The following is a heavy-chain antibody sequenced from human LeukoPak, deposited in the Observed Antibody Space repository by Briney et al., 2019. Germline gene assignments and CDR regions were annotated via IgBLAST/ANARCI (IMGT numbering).Heavy chain of an antibody. CDR2: ISGSGGST. V-gene: IGHV3-23*01. CDR3: ARGSRYQLLLIDY. CDR1: GFTFSSYA. D-gene: IGHD2-2*01. Sequence: GGSLRLSCAASGFTFSSYAMSWVRQAPGKGLEWVSAISGSGGSTYYADSVKGRFTISRDNSKNTLYLQMNSLRAEDTAVYFCARGSRYQLLLIDYWGQGTLVTVSS. J-gene: IGHJ4*02.